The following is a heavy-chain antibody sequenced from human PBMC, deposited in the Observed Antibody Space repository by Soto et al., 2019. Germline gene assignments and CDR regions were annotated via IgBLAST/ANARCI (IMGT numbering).Heavy chain of an antibody. J-gene: IGHJ6*03. V-gene: IGHV3-66*01. CDR1: GFTVSRNY. CDR2: IYSGGST. D-gene: IGHD3-3*01. CDR3: ARVARSGYLYYYYFMDV. Sequence: GGSLRLSCAASGFTVSRNYMSWVRQAPGKGLEWVSVIYSGGSTYYADSVKGRFTISRDNSKNTLYLQMNSLRAEDTAVYYCARVARSGYLYYYYFMDVWGKGTTVTVSS.